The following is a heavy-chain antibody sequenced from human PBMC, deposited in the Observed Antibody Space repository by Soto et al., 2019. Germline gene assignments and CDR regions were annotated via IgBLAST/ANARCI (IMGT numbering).Heavy chain of an antibody. CDR1: RGYVNTFH. Sequence: SETLSLTCTVSRGYVNTFHWSWVRQPAGKGLEWIGRIYHGGTTFYNPSLKSRITISVDTSNNQFSLKLTSVTAADTAVYYCARVHVMVVAGSTFDYWGHGTLVTVSS. V-gene: IGHV4-4*07. CDR3: ARVHVMVVAGSTFDY. J-gene: IGHJ4*01. CDR2: IYHGGTT. D-gene: IGHD6-19*01.